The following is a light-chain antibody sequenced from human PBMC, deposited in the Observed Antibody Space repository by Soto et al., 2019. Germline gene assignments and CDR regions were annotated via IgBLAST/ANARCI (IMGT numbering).Light chain of an antibody. V-gene: IGKV3-20*01. CDR2: GAS. J-gene: IGKJ5*01. CDR3: QQYGRSPPLT. Sequence: EIVLTQPPGTLSLSPGERATLSCRASQSVSSSYLTWYQQKPGQAPRLLIYGASSRATGIPDRFSGSGSGTTLTLTISRLEPDDFAVYYCQQYGRSPPLTFGHGTRLEIK. CDR1: QSVSSSY.